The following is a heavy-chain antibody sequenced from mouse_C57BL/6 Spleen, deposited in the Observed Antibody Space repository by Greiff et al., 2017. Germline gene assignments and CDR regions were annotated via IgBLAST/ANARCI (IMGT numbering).Heavy chain of an antibody. CDR2: IYPGDGDT. V-gene: IGHV1-82*01. J-gene: IGHJ4*01. CDR3: ARCPGYAMDY. Sequence: QVQLQQSGPELVKPGASVKISCKASGYAFSSSWMNWVKQRPGKGLEWIGRIYPGDGDTNYNGKFKGKATLTADKYSSTAYMQLSSLTSEDSAVYFCARCPGYAMDYWGQGTSVTVSS. CDR1: GYAFSSSW.